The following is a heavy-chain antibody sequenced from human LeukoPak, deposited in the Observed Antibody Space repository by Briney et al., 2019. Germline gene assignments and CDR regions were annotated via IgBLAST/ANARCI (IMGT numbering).Heavy chain of an antibody. J-gene: IGHJ4*02. V-gene: IGHV3-30*01. Sequence: PGGSLRLSCAASGLTFSSYAMHWVRQAPGKGLEWVAVISYDGSNKYYADSVKGRFTISRDNPKNTLYLQMNSLRAEDTAVYYCARDRGRAAATLVYWGQGTLVTVSS. CDR2: ISYDGSNK. CDR3: ARDRGRAAATLVY. D-gene: IGHD6-13*01. CDR1: GLTFSSYA.